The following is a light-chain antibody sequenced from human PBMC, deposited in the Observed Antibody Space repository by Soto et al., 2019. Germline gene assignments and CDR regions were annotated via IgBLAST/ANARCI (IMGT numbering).Light chain of an antibody. CDR3: QQYNNWPPNWT. V-gene: IGKV3-15*01. Sequence: EIVMTQSPATLSVSPGERATLSCRASQSVSSNLAWYQQKPGQAPRLLIYGASTRATGIPVRFSGSGSGTEFTLTISSLQSEDFAVYYCQQYNNWPPNWTFGQGTKVEIK. J-gene: IGKJ1*01. CDR1: QSVSSN. CDR2: GAS.